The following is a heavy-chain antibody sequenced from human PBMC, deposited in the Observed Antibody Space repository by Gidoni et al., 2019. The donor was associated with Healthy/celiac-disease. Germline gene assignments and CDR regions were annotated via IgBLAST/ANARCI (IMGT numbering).Heavy chain of an antibody. V-gene: IGHV1-18*01. CDR3: ARAQGGYYDILTGYPIFEYFQH. D-gene: IGHD3-9*01. CDR2: ISAYNGTT. J-gene: IGHJ1*01. CDR1: GSTFTSYG. Sequence: QVQLVQSGAEVKKPGASVKVSCKASGSTFTSYGSSWVRKAPGQGLEWMGGISAYNGTTNSAQKLQGRVTMTTDTSTSTAYMELRSLSSDDTAVYYCARAQGGYYDILTGYPIFEYFQHWGQGTLVTVSS.